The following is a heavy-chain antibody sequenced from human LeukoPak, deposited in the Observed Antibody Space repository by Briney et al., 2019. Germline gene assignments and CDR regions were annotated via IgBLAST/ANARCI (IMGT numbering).Heavy chain of an antibody. D-gene: IGHD5-24*01. V-gene: IGHV1-69*04. CDR3: ARESVEMATIYFDY. CDR2: IIPILGIA. J-gene: IGHJ4*02. CDR1: GYTFTSYG. Sequence: SVKVSCKASGYTFTSYGISWVRQAPGQGLEWMGRIIPILGIANYAQKFQGRVTITADKSTSTAYMELSSLRSEDTAVYYCARESVEMATIYFDYWGQGTLVTVSS.